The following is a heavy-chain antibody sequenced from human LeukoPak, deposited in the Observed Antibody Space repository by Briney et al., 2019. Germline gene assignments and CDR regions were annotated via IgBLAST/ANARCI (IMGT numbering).Heavy chain of an antibody. Sequence: GGSLRLSCAASGFTFSSYAMSWVRQAPGKGLEWVSAISGSGGSTYYADSVKGRFTISRDNSKNTLYLQMNSLRAEDTAVYYCAKEGPYGSGWFPARAGGYFQHWGQGTLVTVSS. D-gene: IGHD6-19*01. J-gene: IGHJ1*01. CDR3: AKEGPYGSGWFPARAGGYFQH. CDR2: ISGSGGST. V-gene: IGHV3-23*01. CDR1: GFTFSSYA.